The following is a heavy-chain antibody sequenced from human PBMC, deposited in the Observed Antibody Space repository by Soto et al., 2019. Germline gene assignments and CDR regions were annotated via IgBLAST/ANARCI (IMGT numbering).Heavy chain of an antibody. Sequence: GGSLRLSCAASGFTFSSYGMHWVRQAPGKGLEWVAVISYDGSNKYYADSVKGRFTISRDNSKNTLDLQMNSLRAEDTAVYYCAKDLVVVVPAAIPYYYGMDVWGQGTTVTVSS. J-gene: IGHJ6*02. CDR1: GFTFSSYG. CDR2: ISYDGSNK. CDR3: AKDLVVVVPAAIPYYYGMDV. V-gene: IGHV3-30*18. D-gene: IGHD2-2*01.